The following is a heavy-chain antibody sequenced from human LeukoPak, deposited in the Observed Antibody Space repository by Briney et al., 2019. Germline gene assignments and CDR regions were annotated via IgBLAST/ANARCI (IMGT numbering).Heavy chain of an antibody. D-gene: IGHD3-10*01. J-gene: IGHJ3*02. V-gene: IGHV4-34*01. CDR1: GGSFSGYY. CDR2: INHSGST. CDR3: ATRQYYYGSGSYYNYDAFDT. Sequence: SETLSLTCAVYGGSFSGYYWSWIRQPPGKGLEWIGEINHSGSTNYNPSLKSRVTISVDTSKNQFSLKLSSVTAADTAAYYCATRQYYYGSGSYYNYDAFDTWGQGTMVTVSS.